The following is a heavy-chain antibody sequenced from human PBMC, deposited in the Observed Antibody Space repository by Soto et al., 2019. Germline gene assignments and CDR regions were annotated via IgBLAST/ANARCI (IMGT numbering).Heavy chain of an antibody. V-gene: IGHV3-7*01. CDR1: GFTFSSYW. CDR2: IKQDGSEK. J-gene: IGHJ6*02. D-gene: IGHD3-9*01. Sequence: PGGSLRLSCAASGFTFSSYWMSWVRQAPGKGLEWVANIKQDGSEKYYVDSVKGRFTISRDNAKNSLYLQMNSLRAEDTAVYYCARDSSMAGYVDWLLSSTYGMEGWGRGTTVTVSS. CDR3: ARDSSMAGYVDWLLSSTYGMEG.